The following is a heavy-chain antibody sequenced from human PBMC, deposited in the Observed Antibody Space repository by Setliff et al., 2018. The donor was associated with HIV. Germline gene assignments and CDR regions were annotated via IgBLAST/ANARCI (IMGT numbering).Heavy chain of an antibody. CDR3: ARRADWFDL. CDR1: GYTFINYD. CDR2: MNPDSGNT. V-gene: IGHV1-8*02. J-gene: IGHJ5*02. Sequence: ASVKVSCKASGYTFINYDIYWVRQTTGQGLEWMGWMNPDSGNTGYAQKFQGRVTMTRNTSISTAYMDLRSLRPDDTAVYFCARRADWFDLWGQGTLVTVSS.